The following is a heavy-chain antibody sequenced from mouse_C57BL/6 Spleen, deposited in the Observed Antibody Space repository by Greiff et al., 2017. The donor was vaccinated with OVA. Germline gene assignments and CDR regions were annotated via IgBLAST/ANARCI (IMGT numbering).Heavy chain of an antibody. CDR2: ISSGSSTI. V-gene: IGHV5-17*01. D-gene: IGHD2-4*01. Sequence: EVQGVESGGGLVQPGGSLKLSCAASGFTFSDYGMHWVRQAPETGLEWVAYISSGSSTIYYADTVKGRFTISRDNAKNTLYLQMTSLRSEDTAMYYCARTGDYDEGWFAYWGQGTLVTVSA. J-gene: IGHJ3*01. CDR1: GFTFSDYG. CDR3: ARTGDYDEGWFAY.